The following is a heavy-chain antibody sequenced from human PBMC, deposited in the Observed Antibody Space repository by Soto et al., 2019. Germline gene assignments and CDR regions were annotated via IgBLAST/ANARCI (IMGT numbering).Heavy chain of an antibody. Sequence: SETLSLTCTVSGGSLSGDYWSWIRQPPGKGLEWIGCINYSGSTNYNPSLKSRVTMSVDTYKNQFSLKLSSVTAADTAVYCCARERGSIFGVVSNFDYWGQGTPVTVSS. CDR2: INYSGST. CDR3: ARERGSIFGVVSNFDY. CDR1: GGSLSGDY. V-gene: IGHV4-59*01. D-gene: IGHD3-3*01. J-gene: IGHJ4*02.